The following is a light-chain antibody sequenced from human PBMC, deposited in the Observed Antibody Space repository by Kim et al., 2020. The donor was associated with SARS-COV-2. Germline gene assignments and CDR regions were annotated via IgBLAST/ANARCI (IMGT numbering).Light chain of an antibody. CDR1: YSINVW. Sequence: DFQMTQSPSTLSASVGDRVTITCRASYSINVWLAWYQLKPGKAPKVLIYEASKLVSGVPSRFSGSGSGREFILTISSLQTDDFATYYCQQYNNYPIYTFGQGTKLEI. V-gene: IGKV1-5*03. J-gene: IGKJ2*01. CDR3: QQYNNYPIYT. CDR2: EAS.